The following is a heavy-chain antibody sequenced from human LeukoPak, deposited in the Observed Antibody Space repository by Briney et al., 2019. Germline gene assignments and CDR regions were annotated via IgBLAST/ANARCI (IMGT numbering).Heavy chain of an antibody. CDR1: GFTLSSYG. J-gene: IGHJ4*02. D-gene: IGHD5-18*01. V-gene: IGHV3-33*01. CDR3: AGRRGYSYGPGHLDY. CDR2: IWYDGSNK. Sequence: GGSLRLSCAASGFTLSSYGMHWVRQAPGKGLEWVAVIWYDGSNKYYADSVKGRFTISRDKPKNTLYLQMNSLRAEDTAVYYCAGRRGYSYGPGHLDYWGQGTLVTVSS.